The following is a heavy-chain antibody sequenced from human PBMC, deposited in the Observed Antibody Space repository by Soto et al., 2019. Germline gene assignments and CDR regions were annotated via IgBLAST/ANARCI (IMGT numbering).Heavy chain of an antibody. CDR1: GGTFSSYT. V-gene: IGHV1-69*02. CDR2: IIPILGIA. J-gene: IGHJ6*02. CDR3: ARQGGAIYYGMDV. Sequence: QVQLVQSGAEVKKPGSSVKVSCKASGGTFSSYTISWVRQAPGQGLEWMGRIIPILGIANYAQKFQGRVTITADKSTSTAYMELSSPRSEDTAVYYCARQGGAIYYGMDVWGQGTTVTVSS. D-gene: IGHD3-16*01.